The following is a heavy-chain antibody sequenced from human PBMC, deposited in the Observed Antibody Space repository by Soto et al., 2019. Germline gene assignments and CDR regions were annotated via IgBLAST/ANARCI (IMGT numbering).Heavy chain of an antibody. CDR3: AKVSLRYCDS. D-gene: IGHD1-20*01. CDR2: ISGNGGST. J-gene: IGHJ4*02. CDR1: GFTFSSYG. V-gene: IGHV3-23*01. Sequence: GGSLRLSCSASGFTFSSYGMSWVRQAPGKGLEWVSAISGNGGSTYYADSVKGRFTVSRDNSKNTLYLLMNSLRAEDTAVYYCAKVSLRYCDSFGQGTLVTVSS.